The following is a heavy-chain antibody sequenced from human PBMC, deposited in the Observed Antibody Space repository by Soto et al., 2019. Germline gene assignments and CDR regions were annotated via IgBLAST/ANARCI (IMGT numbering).Heavy chain of an antibody. CDR2: IIPIFGTA. D-gene: IGHD2-21*02. Sequence: QVQRVQSGAEVKKPGSSVKVSCKASGGTFSSYAISWVRQAPGQGLEWMGGIIPIFGTANYAQKFQGRVTITADESTSTAYMELSSLRSEDTAVYYCARDFVYCGGDCYFNWFDPWGQGTLVTVSS. CDR3: ARDFVYCGGDCYFNWFDP. CDR1: GGTFSSYA. J-gene: IGHJ5*02. V-gene: IGHV1-69*01.